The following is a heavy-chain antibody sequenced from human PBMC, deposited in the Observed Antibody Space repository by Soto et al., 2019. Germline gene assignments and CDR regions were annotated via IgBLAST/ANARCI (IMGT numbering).Heavy chain of an antibody. Sequence: EVHLVESGGGVVPPGGPLGLSCMAFEVTITYYWRSWVRQAPGQGLEWVAYINQGVREVEYLDSVKGRFTISRDTAKRSVFLEMNDLKDDDAGLYYCATTATAPFGDISTVYYFDYCGLETQVTVSS. D-gene: IGHD4-17*01. V-gene: IGHV3-7*01. CDR1: EVTITYYW. J-gene: IGHJ4*02. CDR2: INQGVREV. CDR3: ATTATAPFGDISTVYYFDY.